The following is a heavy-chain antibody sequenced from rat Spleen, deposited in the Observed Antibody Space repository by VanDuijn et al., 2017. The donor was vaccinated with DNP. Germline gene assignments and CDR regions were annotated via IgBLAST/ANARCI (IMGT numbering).Heavy chain of an antibody. CDR1: GFSFSKYG. J-gene: IGHJ2*01. Sequence: EVQLVESGGGLLQPGRSLKLSCVASGFSFSKYGMAWVRQAPTKGLEWVASISPSGGGTYYRDSVKGRFTISIDNAKSTLYLQMDSLRSEDTATYYCASHDYSYWGQGVMVTVSS. CDR3: ASHDYSY. D-gene: IGHD1-1*01. CDR2: ISPSGGGT. V-gene: IGHV5S23*01.